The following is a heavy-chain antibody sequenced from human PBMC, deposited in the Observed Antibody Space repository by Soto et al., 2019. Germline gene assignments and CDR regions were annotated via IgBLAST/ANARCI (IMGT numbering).Heavy chain of an antibody. V-gene: IGHV3-21*01. CDR2: ISSSSSYI. D-gene: IGHD2-15*01. CDR3: VRNVEAS. J-gene: IGHJ3*01. Sequence: GSLRLSCAASGFTFSSYNMNWVRQAPGKGLEWVYSISSSSSYIYYADSLKGRFTISRDNAKNSLYLQMNSLRAEDTAVYYCVRNVEASWGQGTMVTVSS. CDR1: GFTFSSYN.